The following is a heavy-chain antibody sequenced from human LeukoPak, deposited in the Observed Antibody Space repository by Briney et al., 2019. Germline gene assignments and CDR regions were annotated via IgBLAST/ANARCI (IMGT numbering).Heavy chain of an antibody. CDR2: INAGNGNT. V-gene: IGHV1-3*01. CDR1: AYTFTSYA. D-gene: IGHD3-9*01. J-gene: IGHJ4*02. Sequence: ASVKVSCKASAYTFTSYAMHWVRQAPGQRLEWMGWINAGNGNTKYSQKFQGRVTITRDTSASTAYMELSSLRSEDTAVYYCARGVPNFDWLLYTPYYFDYWGQGTLVTVSS. CDR3: ARGVPNFDWLLYTPYYFDY.